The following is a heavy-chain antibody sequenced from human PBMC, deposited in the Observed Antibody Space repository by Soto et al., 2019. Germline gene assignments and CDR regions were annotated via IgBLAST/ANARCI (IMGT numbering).Heavy chain of an antibody. CDR3: ARGVKSLGDGSGSFDY. Sequence: SETLSLTCAVYGGSFSGYYWSWIRQPPGKGLEWIGEINHSGSTNYNPSLKSRVTISVDTSKNQFSLKLSSVTAADTAVYYCARGVKSLGDGSGSFDYWGQGTLVTVSS. CDR1: GGSFSGYY. J-gene: IGHJ4*02. CDR2: INHSGST. V-gene: IGHV4-34*01. D-gene: IGHD3-16*01.